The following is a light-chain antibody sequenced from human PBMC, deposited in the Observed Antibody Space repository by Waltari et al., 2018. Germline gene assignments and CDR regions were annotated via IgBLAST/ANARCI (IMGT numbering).Light chain of an antibody. Sequence: WYHQHPGKVPKLIIYDATDRPSGVSSRFSGSKSGNTASLTISGLQAEDEGDYYCNSYTTSGTVVFGGGTKLTVL. V-gene: IGLV2-14*03. CDR2: DAT. CDR3: NSYTTSGTVV. J-gene: IGLJ2*01.